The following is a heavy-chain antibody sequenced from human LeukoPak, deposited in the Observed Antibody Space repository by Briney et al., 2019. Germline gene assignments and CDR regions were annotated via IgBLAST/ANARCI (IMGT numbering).Heavy chain of an antibody. CDR3: ARGRNRFKRGGMDV. D-gene: IGHD3-3*01. Sequence: PSETLSLTCTVSGGSIRSSYYYWGWIRQPPGKGLEWIGSIYDSGSTYYNPSLKSRVTISVDTSKNQFSLKLSSVTAADTAVYYCARGRNRFKRGGMDVWGQGTTVTVSS. CDR2: IYDSGST. J-gene: IGHJ6*02. CDR1: GGSIRSSYYY. V-gene: IGHV4-39*01.